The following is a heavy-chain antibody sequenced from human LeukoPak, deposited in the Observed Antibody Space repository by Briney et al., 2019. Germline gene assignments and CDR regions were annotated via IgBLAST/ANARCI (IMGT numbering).Heavy chain of an antibody. CDR3: AREEVEEYSSSSDPSYAFDI. Sequence: ASVKVSCKASGYTFTGYHMHWVRQAPGQGLEWMGWINPNSGGTNYAQKFQGRVTMTRDTSISTAYMELSRLRSDDTAVYYCAREEVEEYSSSSDPSYAFDIWGQGTMVTVSS. J-gene: IGHJ3*02. D-gene: IGHD6-6*01. CDR2: INPNSGGT. CDR1: GYTFTGYH. V-gene: IGHV1-2*02.